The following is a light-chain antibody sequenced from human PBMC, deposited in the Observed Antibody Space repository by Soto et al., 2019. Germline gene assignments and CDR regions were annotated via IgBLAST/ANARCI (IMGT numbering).Light chain of an antibody. V-gene: IGKV3-11*01. CDR2: DAS. Sequence: EIVLTQSPATLSLSPGERATLSCRASQSVSSYLAWYQQKPGQAPRLLIYDASNRATGIPARFSGSGSGIDFTLPISSLEPEDFAVYYCQQRSNWLALTFGGGTKVEIK. CDR1: QSVSSY. CDR3: QQRSNWLALT. J-gene: IGKJ4*01.